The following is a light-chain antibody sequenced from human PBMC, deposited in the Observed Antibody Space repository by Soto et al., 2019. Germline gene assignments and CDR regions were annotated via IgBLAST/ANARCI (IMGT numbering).Light chain of an antibody. Sequence: DIQMTQSPSTLSASVGDRVTITCRASQSISSWLAWYQQKPGKAPKLLIYDASSLESGVPSRFSSSGSGTEFTLAISGLQPDDFATYSCQQYNSYSQTFGQGTKVEIK. V-gene: IGKV1-5*01. CDR3: QQYNSYSQT. CDR1: QSISSW. CDR2: DAS. J-gene: IGKJ1*01.